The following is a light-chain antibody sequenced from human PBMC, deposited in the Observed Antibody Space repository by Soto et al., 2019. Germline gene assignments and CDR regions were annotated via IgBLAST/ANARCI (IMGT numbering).Light chain of an antibody. J-gene: IGKJ1*01. CDR3: HQYGSSPGT. Sequence: EILLTQSPGTLSLSPGERATLSCRASQSVTSNYLAWYQQKPGQAPRLLIFGASIRDTGIPDRFSGSGSGTDFTLTISSLESEDFAVYYCHQYGSSPGTFGQGTKVDIK. V-gene: IGKV3-20*01. CDR1: QSVTSNY. CDR2: GAS.